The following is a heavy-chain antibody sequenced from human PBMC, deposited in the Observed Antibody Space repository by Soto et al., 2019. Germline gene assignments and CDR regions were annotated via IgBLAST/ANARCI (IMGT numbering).Heavy chain of an antibody. V-gene: IGHV4-59*01. CDR3: ASQQQLGYNWFDP. Sequence: PSAPLSITCTVSGGSISSYYWSWIRQPPGKGLEWIGYIYYSGSTNYNPSLKSRVTISVDTSKNQFSLKLSSVTAADTAVYYCASQQQLGYNWFDPWGQGTLVSVSS. J-gene: IGHJ5*02. CDR1: GGSISSYY. CDR2: IYYSGST. D-gene: IGHD6-13*01.